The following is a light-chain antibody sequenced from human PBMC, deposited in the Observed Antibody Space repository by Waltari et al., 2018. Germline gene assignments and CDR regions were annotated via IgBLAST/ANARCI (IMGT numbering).Light chain of an antibody. CDR3: QAWDRSPI. CDR2: PDN. Sequence: SSELTQPPSVSVYPGQTASITCPGDKLGAQYIHWYQQKPAQSPVLVIHPDNKRPSGIPERFAGSSSGNTATLTISGTQAIDEADYFCQAWDRSPIFGGGTKLTVL. J-gene: IGLJ2*01. CDR1: KLGAQY. V-gene: IGLV3-1*01.